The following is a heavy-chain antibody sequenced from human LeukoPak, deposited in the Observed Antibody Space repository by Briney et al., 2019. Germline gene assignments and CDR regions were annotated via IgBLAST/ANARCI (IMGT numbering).Heavy chain of an antibody. V-gene: IGHV4-4*02. CDR3: ARAQGDYDILTGYMRYYYYYMDV. D-gene: IGHD3-9*01. CDR1: GDSISSSHW. Sequence: SETLSLTCAVSGDSISSSHWWSWVRQPPGKGLEWIGEIYHSGNTNYNPSLKSRVTMSVDKSKNQFSLKLSSVTAADTAVYYCARAQGDYDILTGYMRYYYYYMDVWGKGTTVTVSS. CDR2: IYHSGNT. J-gene: IGHJ6*03.